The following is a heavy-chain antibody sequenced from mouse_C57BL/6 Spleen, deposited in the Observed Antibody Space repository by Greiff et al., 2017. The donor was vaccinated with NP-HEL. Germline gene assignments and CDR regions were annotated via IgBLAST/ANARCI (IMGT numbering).Heavy chain of an antibody. D-gene: IGHD1-1*01. J-gene: IGHJ3*01. Sequence: VQLQQPGAELVMPGASVKLSCKASGYTFTSYWMHWVKQRPGQGLEWIGEIDPSDSYTNYNQKFKGKSTLTVDKSSSTAYMQLSSLTSEYSAVYYCASYYGSSPFAYWGQGTLVTVSA. V-gene: IGHV1-69*01. CDR1: GYTFTSYW. CDR3: ASYYGSSPFAY. CDR2: IDPSDSYT.